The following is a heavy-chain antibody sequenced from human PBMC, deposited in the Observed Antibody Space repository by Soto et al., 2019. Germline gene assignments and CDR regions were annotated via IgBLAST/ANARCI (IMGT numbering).Heavy chain of an antibody. CDR3: ARCYCSVGSCYACWHFDL. V-gene: IGHV1-18*01. CDR1: GSTFTNYA. J-gene: IGHJ2*01. Sequence: QVQLVQSGAEVKKPGASVKFSCQASGSTFTNYALSWVRQAPGQGLEWMGWSSASTRNTDQAQNFQGRVTMTIDTSTNTANMELRSLRSDDTAVYYCARCYCSVGSCYACWHFDLWGRGTLVTVSS. CDR2: SSASTRNT. D-gene: IGHD2-15*01.